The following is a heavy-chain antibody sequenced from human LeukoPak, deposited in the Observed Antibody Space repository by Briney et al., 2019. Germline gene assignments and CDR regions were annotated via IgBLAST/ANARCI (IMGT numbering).Heavy chain of an antibody. V-gene: IGHV1-8*02. CDR2: MNPNSGNT. J-gene: IGHJ4*02. CDR3: ARGIGSSRREDY. CDR1: GYTFTSYD. Sequence: ASVKVSCKASGYTFTSYDINWVRQATGQGFEWMGWMNPNSGNTGYAQKFQGRVTMTRNTSISTAYMELSSLRSEDTAVYYCARGIGSSRREDYWGQGTLVTVSS. D-gene: IGHD6-13*01.